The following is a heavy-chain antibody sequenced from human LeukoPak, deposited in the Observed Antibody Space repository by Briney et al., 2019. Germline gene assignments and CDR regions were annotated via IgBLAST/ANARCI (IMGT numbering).Heavy chain of an antibody. J-gene: IGHJ4*02. D-gene: IGHD3-22*01. CDR1: GFTFSTYS. CDR2: ISSSGAYI. CDR3: VRNYYDSSGLDY. Sequence: PGGSLRLSCAASGFTFSTYSMNWVRQAPGKGLECVSSISSSGAYIYYADSVKGRFTISRDNAKKSLYLQMNSLRAEDTAIYYCVRNYYDSSGLDYWGQGTLVTVSS. V-gene: IGHV3-21*01.